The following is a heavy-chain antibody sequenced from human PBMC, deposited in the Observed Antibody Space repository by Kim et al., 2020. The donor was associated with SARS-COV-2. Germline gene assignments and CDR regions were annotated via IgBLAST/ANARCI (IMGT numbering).Heavy chain of an antibody. Sequence: STYYADSGKGRFTIARDKSKNTLYLQMNSLRAEDTAVYYCARESSRGFDPWGQGTLVTVSS. J-gene: IGHJ5*02. CDR2: ST. D-gene: IGHD6-13*01. CDR3: ARESSRGFDP. V-gene: IGHV3-53*01.